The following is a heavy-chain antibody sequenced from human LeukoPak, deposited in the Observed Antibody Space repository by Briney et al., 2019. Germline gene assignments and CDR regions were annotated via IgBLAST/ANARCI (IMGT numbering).Heavy chain of an antibody. Sequence: PSETLSLTCTVSGXSISSYYGSWIRQPPGKGLEWIGYIYYSGSTNYNPSLKSRVTISVDTSKNQFSLKLTSVTSADTAVYFCAREGRVVTTGSHFDHWGQGTPVTVSS. CDR1: GXSISSYY. V-gene: IGHV4-59*12. CDR2: IYYSGST. D-gene: IGHD1-1*01. CDR3: AREGRVVTTGSHFDH. J-gene: IGHJ4*02.